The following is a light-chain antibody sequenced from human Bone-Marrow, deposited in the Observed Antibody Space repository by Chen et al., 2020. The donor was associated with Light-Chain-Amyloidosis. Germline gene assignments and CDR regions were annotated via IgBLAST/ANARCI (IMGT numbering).Light chain of an antibody. V-gene: IGKV3-15*01. CDR2: GAS. CDR3: QQRNNWPLT. Sequence: EIVMTQSPATLSVSPGESATLSCRASQNINNNFAWYQQKPGQASRLLMHGASTRATGIPARFSGSWSGTEFTLTISSLQPEDFAVYDCQQRNNWPLTFGGGTKVEI. CDR1: QNINNN. J-gene: IGKJ4*01.